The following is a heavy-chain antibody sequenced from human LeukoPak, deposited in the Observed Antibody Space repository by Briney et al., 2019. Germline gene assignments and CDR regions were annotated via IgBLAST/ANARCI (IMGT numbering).Heavy chain of an antibody. D-gene: IGHD6-19*01. Sequence: SETLSLTCAVYGGSFSGYYWSWIRQPPGKGLEWIGEINHSGSTNYNPSLKSRVTISVDTSKNQFSLKLSSVTAADTAVYYCARHGKQWLPRYAFDIWGQGTMVTVSS. V-gene: IGHV4-34*01. CDR3: ARHGKQWLPRYAFDI. CDR2: INHSGST. CDR1: GGSFSGYY. J-gene: IGHJ3*02.